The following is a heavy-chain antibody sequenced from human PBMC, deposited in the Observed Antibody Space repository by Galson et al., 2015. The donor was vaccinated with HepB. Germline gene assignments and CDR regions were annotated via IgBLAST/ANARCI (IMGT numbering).Heavy chain of an antibody. D-gene: IGHD1-1*01. J-gene: IGHJ4*02. Sequence: SLRLSCAASGFTFDDYAMHWVRQAPGKGLEWVSGISGSGYATYYPDSVKGRFTISRDNSKNTLYLQMNSLKAEDTAVYYCARHPGGGDCFDYWGQGILVTVSS. CDR3: ARHPGGGDCFDY. CDR2: ISGSGYAT. CDR1: GFTFDDYA. V-gene: IGHV3-23*01.